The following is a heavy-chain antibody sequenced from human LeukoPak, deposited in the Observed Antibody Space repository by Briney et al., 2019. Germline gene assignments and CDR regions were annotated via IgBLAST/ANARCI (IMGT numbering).Heavy chain of an antibody. CDR1: GFTFSAYS. D-gene: IGHD5-18*01. Sequence: PGGSLSLSCAASGFTFSAYSMNWVRQAPGKGLEWVANTNQDGSEKYYADSVKGRFTISRDNAKNSLYLQMNGLRAEDTAAYYCAKQLSSNANWGQGTLVTVSS. J-gene: IGHJ4*02. CDR2: TNQDGSEK. V-gene: IGHV3-7*01. CDR3: AKQLSSNAN.